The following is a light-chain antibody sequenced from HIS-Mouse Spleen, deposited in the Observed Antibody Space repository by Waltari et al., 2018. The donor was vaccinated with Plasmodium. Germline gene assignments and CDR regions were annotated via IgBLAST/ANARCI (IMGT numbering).Light chain of an antibody. CDR3: YSTDSSGNHRV. CDR1: ALPKKY. J-gene: IGLJ3*02. CDR2: VDS. V-gene: IGLV3-10*01. Sequence: SYELTQPPSVSVSPGQTARITCSGDALPKKYAYWYQKKSGQAPVLVIYVDSKRPSGIPERFSGASSGTMATLTRSGAQVEDEADYYCYSTDSSGNHRVFGGGTKLTVL.